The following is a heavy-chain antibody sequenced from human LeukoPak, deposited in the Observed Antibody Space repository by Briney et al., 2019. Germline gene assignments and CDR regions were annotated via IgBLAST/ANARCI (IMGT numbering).Heavy chain of an antibody. J-gene: IGHJ6*02. CDR2: ISWNSGSI. CDR1: GFTFDDYA. CDR3: ARRGYCSSTSCYEYYYGMDV. D-gene: IGHD2-2*01. V-gene: IGHV3-9*01. Sequence: GRSLRLSCAASGFTFDDYAMHWVRQAPGKGLEWVSGISWNSGSIGYADSVKGRFTISRDNAKNSLYLQMNSLRAEDTAVYYCARRGYCSSTSCYEYYYGMDVWGQGTTVTVSS.